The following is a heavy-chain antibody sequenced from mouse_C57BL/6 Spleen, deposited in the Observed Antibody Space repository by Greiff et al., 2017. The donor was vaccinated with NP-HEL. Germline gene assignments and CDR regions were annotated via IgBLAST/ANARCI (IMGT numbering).Heavy chain of an antibody. D-gene: IGHD2-3*01. V-gene: IGHV1-39*01. CDR2: INPNYGTT. CDR3: ARFELGDGYHYFDY. J-gene: IGHJ2*01. CDR1: GYSFTDYN. Sequence: LVESGPELVKPGASVKISCKASGYSFTDYNMNWVKQSNGKSLEWIGVINPNYGTTSYNQKFKGKATLTVDQSSSTAYMQLNSLTSEDSAVYYCARFELGDGYHYFDYWGQGTTLTVSS.